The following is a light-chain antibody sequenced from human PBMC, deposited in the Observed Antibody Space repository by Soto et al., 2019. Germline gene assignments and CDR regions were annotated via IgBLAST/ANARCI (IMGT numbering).Light chain of an antibody. CDR2: DVS. CDR3: SSYTSATTYV. V-gene: IGLV2-14*01. J-gene: IGLJ1*01. CDR1: SSDVGAYNY. Sequence: QSVLTQPASVSGSPGQSITISCTGPSSDVGAYNYDSWYQQYPGEAPKVIIYDVSHRPAGVSNRFSGSKSGNTASQTISGLQTQDEADYYCSSYTSATTYVFGTGTKVTVL.